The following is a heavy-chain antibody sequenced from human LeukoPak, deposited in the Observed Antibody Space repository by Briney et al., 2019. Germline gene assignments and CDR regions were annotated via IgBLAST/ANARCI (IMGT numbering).Heavy chain of an antibody. V-gene: IGHV3-23*01. CDR2: ITGSTGTT. CDR3: AREGSDNSGYDLDF. J-gene: IGHJ4*02. D-gene: IGHD3-9*01. Sequence: GGSLRLSCAASGFTFGSYAMNWVRQAPGKGLEWVSAITGSTGTTYYADSVKGRFTVSRDNSKNTLYLQVNSLRAEDTAVYHCAREGSDNSGYDLDFWGQGTLVTVSS. CDR1: GFTFGSYA.